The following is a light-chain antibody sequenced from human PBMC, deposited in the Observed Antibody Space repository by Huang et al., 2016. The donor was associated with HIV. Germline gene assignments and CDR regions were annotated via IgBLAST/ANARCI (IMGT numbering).Light chain of an antibody. CDR2: AAS. J-gene: IGKJ1*01. CDR1: QGIANY. Sequence: DIQLTQSPSAMSASVGDRVSITCRASQGIANYLVWFQQRPGGAPKRLIYAASSLQSGVPSRFSGSGSGTKVTLTISGLQPEDFATYYCLQHHAYPRTFGQGTKVEV. CDR3: LQHHAYPRT. V-gene: IGKV1-17*03.